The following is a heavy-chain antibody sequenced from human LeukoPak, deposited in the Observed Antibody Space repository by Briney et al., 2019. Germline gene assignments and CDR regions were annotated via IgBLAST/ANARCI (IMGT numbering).Heavy chain of an antibody. CDR1: GFTFSNYG. CDR3: AKGDYYDFDY. V-gene: IGHV3-30*18. J-gene: IGHJ4*02. Sequence: PGRSLRLSCAASGFTFSNYGMHWVRQAPGKGLEWVAVISYDGSNKYYEDSVKGRFTISRDNSKNTLYLQMNSLRAEDTAVYYCAKGDYYDFDYWGQGTLVTVSS. CDR2: ISYDGSNK. D-gene: IGHD3-10*01.